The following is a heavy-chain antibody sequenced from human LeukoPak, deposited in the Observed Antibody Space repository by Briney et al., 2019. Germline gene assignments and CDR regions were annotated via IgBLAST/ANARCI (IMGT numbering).Heavy chain of an antibody. CDR1: GGTFSSYA. CDR2: IIPIFGTA. J-gene: IGHJ6*02. D-gene: IGHD3-22*01. Sequence: SVKVSCKASGGTFSSYAISWVRQAPGQGLEWMGGIIPIFGTANYAQKFQGRVTITADESTSTAYMELSSLRSEGTAVYYCAGDQWPFYYDSSGYHYYYGMDVWGQGTTVTVSS. V-gene: IGHV1-69*13. CDR3: AGDQWPFYYDSSGYHYYYGMDV.